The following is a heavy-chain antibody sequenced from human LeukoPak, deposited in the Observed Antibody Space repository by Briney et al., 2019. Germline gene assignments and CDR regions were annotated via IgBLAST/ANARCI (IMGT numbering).Heavy chain of an antibody. Sequence: ASVKVSCKASGYTFTSYYMHWVRQAPGQGLEWMGIINPSGGSTSYAQKFQGSVTMTRDTSTSTVYTELSSLRSEDTAVYYCARMYVDAFDIWGQGTMVTVSS. CDR2: INPSGGST. V-gene: IGHV1-46*03. CDR3: ARMYVDAFDI. CDR1: GYTFTSYY. D-gene: IGHD2-8*01. J-gene: IGHJ3*02.